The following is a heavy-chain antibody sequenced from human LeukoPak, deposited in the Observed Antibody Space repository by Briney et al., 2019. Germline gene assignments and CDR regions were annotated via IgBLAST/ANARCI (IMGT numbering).Heavy chain of an antibody. Sequence: SVKVSCKASGGTFNIFAISWVRQAPGQGLEWMGRIIPILGIANYAQKFQGRVTITADKSTSTAYMELSSLRSEDTAMYYCARGGRYYYDSSGSYHDVFDIWGQGTRVTVSS. CDR1: GGTFNIFA. J-gene: IGHJ3*02. V-gene: IGHV1-69*04. CDR3: ARGGRYYYDSSGSYHDVFDI. D-gene: IGHD3-22*01. CDR2: IIPILGIA.